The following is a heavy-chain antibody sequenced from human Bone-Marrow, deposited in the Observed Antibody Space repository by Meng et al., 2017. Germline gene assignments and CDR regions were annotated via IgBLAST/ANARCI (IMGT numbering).Heavy chain of an antibody. J-gene: IGHJ6*02. CDR2: IYYSGST. CDR3: ARVSRYFDWVPEYYYYYYGMDV. V-gene: IGHV4-59*01. CDR1: GGSISSYY. D-gene: IGHD3-9*01. Sequence: SETLSLTCTVSGGSISSYYWSWIRQPPGKGLEWIGYIYYSGSTNYNPSLKSRVTISVDTSKIQFSLKLSSVTAADTAVYYCARVSRYFDWVPEYYYYYYGMDVWGQGTTVTVYS.